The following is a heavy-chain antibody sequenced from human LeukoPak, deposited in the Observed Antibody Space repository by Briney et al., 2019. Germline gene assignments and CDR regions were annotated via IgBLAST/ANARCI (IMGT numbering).Heavy chain of an antibody. D-gene: IGHD6-13*01. V-gene: IGHV3-7*01. Sequence: GGSLRLSCEASGFTFRDYWMTWVRQAPGKGLEWVANVKQDGTEKFYVDSVKGRFTISRDNGKNSLYLQMNSLRVDDTAIYYCARAGGTSWADYWGQGTLVTVSS. CDR1: GFTFRDYW. J-gene: IGHJ4*02. CDR2: VKQDGTEK. CDR3: ARAGGTSWADY.